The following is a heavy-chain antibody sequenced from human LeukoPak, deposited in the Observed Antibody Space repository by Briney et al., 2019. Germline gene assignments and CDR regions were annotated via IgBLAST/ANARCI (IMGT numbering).Heavy chain of an antibody. CDR3: AAYYYGSGARFDY. D-gene: IGHD3-10*01. CDR2: IDPSDSYT. CDR1: GYNSPSHW. Sequence: GEPLRISCKGSGYNSPSHWINWVRQMPGKGLEWMGRIDPSDSYTNYSPSFQGHVTISTDKSISTAYLQWSSLKASDTAMYYCAAYYYGSGARFDYWGQGTLVTVSS. J-gene: IGHJ4*02. V-gene: IGHV5-10-1*01.